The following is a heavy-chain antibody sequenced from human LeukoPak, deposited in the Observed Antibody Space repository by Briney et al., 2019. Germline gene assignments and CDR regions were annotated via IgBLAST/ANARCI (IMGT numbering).Heavy chain of an antibody. D-gene: IGHD3-10*01. CDR2: IDYSGRA. J-gene: IGHJ4*02. Sequence: SETLSLTCTVSGGSISTYYWSWIRQPPGKGLEWIGYIDYSGRANYNPSLKSRVSISVDTSKNQFSLKLSSVTAADTAVYYCARSYGSGNYFGYWGQGTLVTVSS. CDR3: ARSYGSGNYFGY. V-gene: IGHV4-59*01. CDR1: GGSISTYY.